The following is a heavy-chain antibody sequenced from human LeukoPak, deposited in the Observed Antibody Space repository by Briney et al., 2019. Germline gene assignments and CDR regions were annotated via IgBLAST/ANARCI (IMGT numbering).Heavy chain of an antibody. CDR1: GGSISSYY. D-gene: IGHD6-13*01. J-gene: IGHJ5*02. V-gene: IGHV4-4*07. CDR2: IYTSGST. Sequence: SETLSLTCTVSGGSISSYYWSWIRQPAGKGLEWIGRIYTSGSTNYNPSLTSRVTMSVDTSKNQFSLKLSSVTAADTAVYYCAKTASSSWYNWFDPWGQGTLVTVSS. CDR3: AKTASSSWYNWFDP.